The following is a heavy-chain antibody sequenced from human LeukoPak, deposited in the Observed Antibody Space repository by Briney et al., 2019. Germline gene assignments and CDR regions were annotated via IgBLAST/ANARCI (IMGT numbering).Heavy chain of an antibody. J-gene: IGHJ4*02. D-gene: IGHD3-16*01. CDR3: APAAEAYTSWWKV. V-gene: IGHV1-2*02. CDR1: GYNFTDDY. Sequence: ASVKVSCKASGYNFTDDYMHWVRQAPGQGLEFMGWINPDSGFTNYAQKFRGRVTMTRDTSISTAYLEVRRLTSDDTAVYYCAPAAEAYTSWWKVWGQGTLVTVSS. CDR2: INPDSGFT.